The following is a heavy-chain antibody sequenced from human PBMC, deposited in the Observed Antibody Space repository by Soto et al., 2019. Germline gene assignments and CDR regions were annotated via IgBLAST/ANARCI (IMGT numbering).Heavy chain of an antibody. CDR3: ARGLGIVVTMGTFDY. CDR1: GGSCSGYY. J-gene: IGHJ4*02. Sequence: PSETLSLTCAVYGGSCSGYYWSWIRHPPGKGLEWIGEINHSGSANSNPSLKSRVTISLDTSKNQFSLKLSSVTAADTAVYYCARGLGIVVTMGTFDYWGQGTLVTVS. D-gene: IGHD5-12*01. V-gene: IGHV4-34*01. CDR2: INHSGSA.